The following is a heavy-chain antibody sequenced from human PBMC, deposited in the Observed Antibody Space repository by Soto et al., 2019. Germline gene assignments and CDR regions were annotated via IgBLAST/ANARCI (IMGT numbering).Heavy chain of an antibody. Sequence: GASVKVSCKASGGTFSSYAISWVRQAPGQGLEWMGGIIPIFGTANYAQKFQGRVTITADESTSTAYMELSSLRSEDTAVYYCATMTGGNSGYYYYGMDVWGQGTTVTVSS. J-gene: IGHJ6*02. D-gene: IGHD2-21*02. CDR2: IIPIFGTA. CDR3: ATMTGGNSGYYYYGMDV. V-gene: IGHV1-69*13. CDR1: GGTFSSYA.